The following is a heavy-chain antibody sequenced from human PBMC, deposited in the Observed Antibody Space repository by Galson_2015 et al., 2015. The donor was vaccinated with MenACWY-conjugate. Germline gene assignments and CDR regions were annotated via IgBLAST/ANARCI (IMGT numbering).Heavy chain of an antibody. CDR1: GGSISSYY. Sequence: ETLSLTCTVSGGSISSYYLSWIRQPPGKGLEWIGYIYYSGTTKSNPSLKSRVTISADTSKTQFSLRLNSVTAADTAVYYCARRHCSSGSCFFDYWGQGSLVTVSS. V-gene: IGHV4-59*08. D-gene: IGHD2-15*01. CDR2: IYYSGTT. J-gene: IGHJ4*02. CDR3: ARRHCSSGSCFFDY.